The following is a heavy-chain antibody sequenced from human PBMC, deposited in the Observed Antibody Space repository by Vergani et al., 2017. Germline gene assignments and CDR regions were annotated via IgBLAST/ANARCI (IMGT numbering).Heavy chain of an antibody. CDR1: GYTFSNYY. CDR2: MNPNSGGT. D-gene: IGHD6-13*01. J-gene: IGHJ4*02. Sequence: QVQVVQSGAEVKKSGASVKVSCKTSGYTFSNYYMHWVRQAPGQGLEWMGWMNPNSGGTNYAQKFQGRVTMTRDTSISTAYMELSNLRSDDTAVYYCARVSTSSNRDYFDCWGQGTLVTVSS. CDR3: ARVSTSSNRDYFDC. V-gene: IGHV1-2*02.